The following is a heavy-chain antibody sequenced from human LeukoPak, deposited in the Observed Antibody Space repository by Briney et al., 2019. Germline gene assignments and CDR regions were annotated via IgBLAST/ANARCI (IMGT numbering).Heavy chain of an antibody. V-gene: IGHV4-39*01. Sequence: KPSETLSLTCIVSGGSISRSTYYWGWIRQPPGKGLEWIGSIFSSKNTYYNPPLKSRVTIFVDASNNQFSLSLSSVTAADTAVYYCARRYSYGRYFDYWGQGTLVTVSS. CDR3: ARRYSYGRYFDY. CDR1: GGSISRSTYY. CDR2: IFSSKNT. J-gene: IGHJ4*02. D-gene: IGHD5-18*01.